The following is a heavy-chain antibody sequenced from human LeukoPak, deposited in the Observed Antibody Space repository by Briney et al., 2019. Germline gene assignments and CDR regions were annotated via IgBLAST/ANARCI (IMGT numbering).Heavy chain of an antibody. CDR2: ISAYNGNT. D-gene: IGHD3-22*01. J-gene: IGHJ4*02. CDR1: GYTLTSYG. V-gene: IGHV1-18*01. Sequence: ASVKVSCKASGYTLTSYGISWVRQAPGQGLEWMGWISAYNGNTNYAQKLQGRVTMTTDTSTSTAYMELRSLRSDDTAVYYCARGKGKNYYDSSGYYFYWGQGTLVTVSS. CDR3: ARGKGKNYYDSSGYYFY.